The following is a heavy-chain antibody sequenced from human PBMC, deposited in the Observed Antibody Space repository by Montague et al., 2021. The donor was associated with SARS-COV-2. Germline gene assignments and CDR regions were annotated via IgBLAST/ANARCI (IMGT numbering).Heavy chain of an antibody. D-gene: IGHD1-1*01. Sequence: CAISGDSVSSNSATWNWVRQSPSRGLEWLGRTYYRSKWYNDYAVSVRGRVTINPDISKNQFSLQLNSVTPEDTAIYYCTSGREGNYNVIDVWGQGTTVTVSS. J-gene: IGHJ6*02. CDR2: TYYRSKWYN. CDR3: TSGREGNYNVIDV. V-gene: IGHV6-1*01. CDR1: GDSVSSNSAT.